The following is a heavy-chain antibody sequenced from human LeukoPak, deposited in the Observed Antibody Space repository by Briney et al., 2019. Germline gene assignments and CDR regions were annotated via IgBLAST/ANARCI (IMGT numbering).Heavy chain of an antibody. CDR3: ARDLYVAAACTMVDV. Sequence: GASVKVSCKASGYTFTGYYMHWVRQAPGQGLEWMGRINPNSGGTNYAQKFQGRVTMTRDTSISTAYMELIRLRSDDTAVYYCARDLYVAAACTMVDVWGKGTTVTVSS. V-gene: IGHV1-2*06. J-gene: IGHJ6*04. CDR1: GYTFTGYY. CDR2: INPNSGGT. D-gene: IGHD6-13*01.